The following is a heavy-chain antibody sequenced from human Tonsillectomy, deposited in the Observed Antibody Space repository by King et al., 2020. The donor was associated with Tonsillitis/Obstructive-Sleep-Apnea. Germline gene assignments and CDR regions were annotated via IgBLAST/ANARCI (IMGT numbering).Heavy chain of an antibody. CDR3: AREPQQLATLDY. Sequence: QLVQSGVGLVQPGGSLRLSCAASGFTFSSYWMSWVRPVPGKGMEWVANIKQDVSEKYYVHSVKGRFTISRDNAKNTLYLQMNSLRAEDTAVYYCAREPQQLATLDYWGQGTLVTVSS. D-gene: IGHD6-13*01. CDR1: GFTFSSYW. J-gene: IGHJ4*02. V-gene: IGHV3-7*04. CDR2: IKQDVSEK.